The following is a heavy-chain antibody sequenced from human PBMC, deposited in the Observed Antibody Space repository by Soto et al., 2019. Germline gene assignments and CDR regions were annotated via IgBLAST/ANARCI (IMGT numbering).Heavy chain of an antibody. CDR3: AKEWGSSGWYNWFDP. CDR1: GFTFSTSG. V-gene: IGHV3-30*18. CDR2: ISHDGGAT. Sequence: VQLVESGGGVVQSGRSLRLSCAASGFTFSTSGMHWIRQAPGKGLEWVAMISHDGGATYYVDSVKGRFTISRDTDKNTLHLQMDSLRPEDTATYYCAKEWGSSGWYNWFDPWGQGTLVTVSS. J-gene: IGHJ5*02. D-gene: IGHD6-13*01.